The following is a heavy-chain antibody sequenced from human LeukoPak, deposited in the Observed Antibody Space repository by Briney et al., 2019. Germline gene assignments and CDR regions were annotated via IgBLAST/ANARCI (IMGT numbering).Heavy chain of an antibody. D-gene: IGHD3-9*01. CDR1: GFTFSSYA. J-gene: IGHJ4*02. V-gene: IGHV3-23*01. CDR3: AKFYDVLTGYFDC. Sequence: GGSLRLSCAVSGFTFSSYAMSWVRQSPGKGLQWVSAISGGGATTYYSDFADSVKGRFTISRDNSKNTLYLQMNSLRAEDTAVYYCAKFYDVLTGYFDCWGQGALVTVSS. CDR2: ISGGGATT.